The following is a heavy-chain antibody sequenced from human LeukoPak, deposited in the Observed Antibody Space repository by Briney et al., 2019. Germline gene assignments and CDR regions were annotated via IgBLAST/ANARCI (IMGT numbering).Heavy chain of an antibody. CDR2: INSDGSST. V-gene: IGHV3-74*01. Sequence: QPGGSLRLSCAASGFTFSSYWMHWVRRAPGKGLVWVSRINSDGSSTGYADSVKGRFTISRDNAKNTLYLQMNSLGAEDTAVYYCTILWWHRADYWGPGTLVTVSS. CDR1: GFTFSSYW. CDR3: TILWWHRADY. J-gene: IGHJ4*02. D-gene: IGHD2-15*01.